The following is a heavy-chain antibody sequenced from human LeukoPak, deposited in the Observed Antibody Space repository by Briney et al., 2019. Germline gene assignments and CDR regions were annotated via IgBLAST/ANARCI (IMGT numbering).Heavy chain of an antibody. CDR2: SIPIFGTA. D-gene: IGHD4-17*01. J-gene: IGHJ6*02. CDR3: ARDPTYGDYEFFYYYYYGMDV. CDR1: GGTFINYA. Sequence: SVTVSFKGSGGTFINYAISGVRQAPGQGGEGMGGSIPIFGTANYAQKFHGRVTITADESTSTAYMELSSLRSEDTAVYYCARDPTYGDYEFFYYYYYGMDVWGQGTTVTVSS. V-gene: IGHV1-69*01.